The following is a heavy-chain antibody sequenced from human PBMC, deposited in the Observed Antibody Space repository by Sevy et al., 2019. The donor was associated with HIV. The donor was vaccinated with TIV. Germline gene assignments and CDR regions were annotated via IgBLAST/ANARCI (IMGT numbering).Heavy chain of an antibody. J-gene: IGHJ5*02. D-gene: IGHD3-3*01. Sequence: ASVKVSCKASGGTFSSYAISWVRQAPGQGLEWMGGIIPIFGTANYAQKFQGRVTITADESTSTAYMELSSLRSEDTAVYYCARVGGITIFGVSSNEQNWFDPWGQGTLVTVSS. CDR2: IIPIFGTA. CDR1: GGTFSSYA. V-gene: IGHV1-69*13. CDR3: ARVGGITIFGVSSNEQNWFDP.